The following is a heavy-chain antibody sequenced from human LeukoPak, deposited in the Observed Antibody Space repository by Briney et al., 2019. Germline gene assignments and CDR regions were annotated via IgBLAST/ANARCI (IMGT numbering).Heavy chain of an antibody. V-gene: IGHV3-30*04. Sequence: GGSLRLSCAASGFTFSSYAMHWVRQAPGKGLEWVAVISYDGSNKYYADSVKGRFTISRDNSKNTLYLQMNSLRAEDTAVYYCARWGVVAAPPHYYFDYWGQGTLVTVSS. CDR3: ARWGVVAAPPHYYFDY. CDR2: ISYDGSNK. CDR1: GFTFSSYA. J-gene: IGHJ4*02. D-gene: IGHD2-15*01.